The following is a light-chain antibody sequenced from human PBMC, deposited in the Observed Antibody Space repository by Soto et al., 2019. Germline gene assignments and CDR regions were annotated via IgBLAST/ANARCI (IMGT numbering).Light chain of an antibody. Sequence: QPVLTQPASVSGSPGQSITISCTGTRSDVGGYNFVSWYQQLPGKAPKLMIYEVRNRPSGVSNRFSGSKSGNTASLTISGLQAEDEADYYCSSYTSSSTLEVFGTGPKVTVL. CDR2: EVR. CDR3: SSYTSSSTLEV. V-gene: IGLV2-14*01. CDR1: RSDVGGYNF. J-gene: IGLJ1*01.